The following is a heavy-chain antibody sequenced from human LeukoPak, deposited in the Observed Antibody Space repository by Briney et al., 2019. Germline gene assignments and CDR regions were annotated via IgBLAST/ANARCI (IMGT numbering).Heavy chain of an antibody. CDR1: GGSLSGYY. J-gene: IGHJ4*02. V-gene: IGHV4-34*01. CDR3: ARAGGYYTSGSYLGY. Sequence: SDTLSLTCAVYGGSLSGYYWSWIRQPPGKGLEWIGEINHSGSTNYNPSLKSRVTISVDTSKNQFSLKLSSVTAADTAVYYCARAGGYYTSGSYLGYWGQGTLVTVSS. D-gene: IGHD3-10*01. CDR2: INHSGST.